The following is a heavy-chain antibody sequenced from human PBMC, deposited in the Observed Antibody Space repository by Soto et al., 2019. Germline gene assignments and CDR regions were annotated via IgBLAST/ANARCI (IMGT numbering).Heavy chain of an antibody. J-gene: IGHJ5*01. CDR2: VYFSGST. Sequence: PSETLSLTCTVSGGSVSSRTYYWSWVRQPPGKGLEWIGSVYFSGSTKYNPSLKSRVTISLDTSKIQFSLKLSSVTAADTAVYYCARQYSSSLGKWIDSWGQGTLVTVSS. CDR3: ARQYSSSLGKWIDS. CDR1: GGSVSSRTYY. D-gene: IGHD6-6*01. V-gene: IGHV4-61*01.